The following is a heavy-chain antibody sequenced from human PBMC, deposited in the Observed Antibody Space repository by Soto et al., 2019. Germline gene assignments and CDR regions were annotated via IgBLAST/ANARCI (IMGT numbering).Heavy chain of an antibody. V-gene: IGHV1-2*02. D-gene: IGHD6-19*01. J-gene: IGHJ5*02. CDR3: AKGDSSWVSWFDP. CDR2: INPTTGAT. Sequence: ASVKVSCKASGYAFTAQYLHWVRKAPGEGLEWMGWINPTTGATRYAQKFQGRVTMTRDTSMSTAYLEVRSLRPDDTAVYYCAKGDSSWVSWFDPWGQGTLVTVSS. CDR1: GYAFTAQY.